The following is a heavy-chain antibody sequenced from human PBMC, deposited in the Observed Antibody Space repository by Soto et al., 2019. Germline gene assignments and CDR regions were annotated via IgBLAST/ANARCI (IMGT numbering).Heavy chain of an antibody. D-gene: IGHD2-15*01. V-gene: IGHV4-34*01. Sequence: QVQLQQWGAGLLKPSETLSLTCAVYGGSFSGYYWSWIHQPPGKGLEWIGEINHSGSTNYNPSLKSRVTISVDTSKNQFSLKLSSVTAADTAVYYCARGTDCSGGSCYANWFDPWGQGTLVTVSS. CDR1: GGSFSGYY. CDR3: ARGTDCSGGSCYANWFDP. J-gene: IGHJ5*02. CDR2: INHSGST.